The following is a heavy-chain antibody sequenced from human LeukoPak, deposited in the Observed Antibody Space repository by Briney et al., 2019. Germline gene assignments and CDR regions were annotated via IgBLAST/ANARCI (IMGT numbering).Heavy chain of an antibody. V-gene: IGHV3-48*04. D-gene: IGHD7-27*01. CDR2: ISVGGRT. CDR1: GFTFSSYS. J-gene: IGHJ6*04. Sequence: GGSLRLSCAASGFTFSSYSMNWVRQAPGKGLEWVSSISVGGRTYYADSVKGRFTISRDNAKNSLYLQMNSLRAEDTAVYYCARVSMGTDVWGKGTTVTVSS. CDR3: ARVSMGTDV.